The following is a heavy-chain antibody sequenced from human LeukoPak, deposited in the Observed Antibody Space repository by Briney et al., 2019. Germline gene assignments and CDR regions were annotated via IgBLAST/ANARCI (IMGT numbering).Heavy chain of an antibody. J-gene: IGHJ6*03. D-gene: IGHD6-13*01. CDR1: GGSISSSSYY. CDR2: IYYSGST. V-gene: IGHV4-39*01. CDR3: ARTTEAHSWRTRYYDYYMDV. Sequence: PSETLSLTCTVSGGSISSSSYYWGWIRQPPGKGLEWIGSIYYSGSTYYNPSLKSRVTISVDTSKNQFSLKLRSVTAADTAVYYCARTTEAHSWRTRYYDYYMDVWGKGTTVTVSS.